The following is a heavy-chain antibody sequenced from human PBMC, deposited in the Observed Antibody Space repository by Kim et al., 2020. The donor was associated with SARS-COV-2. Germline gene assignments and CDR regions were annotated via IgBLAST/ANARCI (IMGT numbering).Heavy chain of an antibody. CDR3: AKDTLLWFGSKGAFDI. D-gene: IGHD3-10*01. J-gene: IGHJ3*02. CDR2: ISGSGGST. Sequence: GGSLRLSCAASGFTFSSYAMSWVRQAPAKGLEWVSAISGSGGSTYYADSVKGRFTISRDNSKNTLYLQMNSLRAEDTAVYYCAKDTLLWFGSKGAFDIWGQGTMVTVSS. CDR1: GFTFSSYA. V-gene: IGHV3-23*01.